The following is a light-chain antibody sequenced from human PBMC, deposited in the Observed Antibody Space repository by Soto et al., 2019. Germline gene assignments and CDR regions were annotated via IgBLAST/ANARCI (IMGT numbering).Light chain of an antibody. CDR3: TAWDDSLNGPV. CDR2: FDD. V-gene: IGLV1-36*01. Sequence: QSVVSQPPSVSEAPRQRVTISCSGSSSNIGNNAVNWYQQVPGKAPKLLIYFDDLLPSGVSDRFSGSKSGTSASLAISGLQSEDEADYYCTAWDDSLNGPVFVGGTKLTVL. CDR1: SSNIGNNA. J-gene: IGLJ3*02.